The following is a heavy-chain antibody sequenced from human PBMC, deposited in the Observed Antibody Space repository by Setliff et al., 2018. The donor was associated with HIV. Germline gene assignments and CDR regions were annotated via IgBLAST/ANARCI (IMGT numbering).Heavy chain of an antibody. V-gene: IGHV4-39*01. Sequence: SETLSLTCSVSGVSINRTDHYWGWIRQSPGKRLEWIGSVSQSGSTYYNPSLKSRVTISVDRSKNLFALKLISVTAADQGVYYCARVPVAGANWFDPWGLGTLVRLL. D-gene: IGHD2-21*01. J-gene: IGHJ5*02. CDR3: ARVPVAGANWFDP. CDR2: VSQSGST. CDR1: GVSINRTDHY.